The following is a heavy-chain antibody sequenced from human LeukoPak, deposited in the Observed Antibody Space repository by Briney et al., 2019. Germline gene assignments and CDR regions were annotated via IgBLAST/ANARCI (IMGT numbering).Heavy chain of an antibody. J-gene: IGHJ3*02. Sequence: GGSLRLSCAASRVTFPSYSMNWVRQAPGKGLEWVSSITSSSSYMSYADSVKGRFTISRDNAKKSLHLQMNSLRAEDTAVYYCASSTLSGIGVFDIWGQGTMVTVSS. V-gene: IGHV3-21*01. CDR2: ITSSSSYM. D-gene: IGHD2/OR15-2a*01. CDR3: ASSTLSGIGVFDI. CDR1: RVTFPSYS.